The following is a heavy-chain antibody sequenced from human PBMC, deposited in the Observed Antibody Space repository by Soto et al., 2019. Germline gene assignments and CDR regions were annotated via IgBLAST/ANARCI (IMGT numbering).Heavy chain of an antibody. CDR1: GFTFSSYW. CDR2: INSDGSRT. CDR3: ARRRDAYDWADY. Sequence: EVQLVESGGGLVQPGGSLRLSCAASGFTFSSYWMHWVRQAPGKGLVWVSRINSDGSRTNYADSVKGRFPISRDNAKNALFLEMNSLRAEDTAVYYCARRRDAYDWADYWGQGTLVTVSS. D-gene: IGHD5-12*01. J-gene: IGHJ4*02. V-gene: IGHV3-74*01.